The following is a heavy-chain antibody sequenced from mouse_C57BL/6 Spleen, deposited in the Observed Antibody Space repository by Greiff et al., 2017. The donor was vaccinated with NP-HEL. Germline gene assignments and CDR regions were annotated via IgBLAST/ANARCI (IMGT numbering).Heavy chain of an antibody. J-gene: IGHJ2*02. CDR1: GFTFSSYG. D-gene: IGHD4-1*02. V-gene: IGHV5-6*01. CDR2: ISRGGSYT. Sequence: EVQLVQPGADLVKPGGSVKLSCAASGFTFSSYGMHWVRQTPDKSLEWVGTISRGGSYTYYPDSVKGRFTISIDNAKNTLYLQMSSLKSEDTAMYYCARSRQLGFDYWGQGTSVTVSS. CDR3: ARSRQLGFDY.